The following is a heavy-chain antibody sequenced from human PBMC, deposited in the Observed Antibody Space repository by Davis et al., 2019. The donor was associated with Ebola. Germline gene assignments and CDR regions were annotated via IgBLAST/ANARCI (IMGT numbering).Heavy chain of an antibody. Sequence: PSETLSLTCTVSGGSIGSHYWSWIRQPPGKGLEWIGYIYYSGSTNYNPSLKSRVTISVDTSKNQFSLKLSSVTAADTAVYYCARAMGFWSGYYSVYYYYGMDVWGQGTTVTVSS. V-gene: IGHV4-59*11. CDR2: IYYSGST. J-gene: IGHJ6*02. CDR3: ARAMGFWSGYYSVYYYYGMDV. D-gene: IGHD3-3*01. CDR1: GGSIGSHY.